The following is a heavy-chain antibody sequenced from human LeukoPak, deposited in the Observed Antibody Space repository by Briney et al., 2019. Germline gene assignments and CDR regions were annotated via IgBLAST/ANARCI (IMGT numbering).Heavy chain of an antibody. CDR2: IRYDGSDK. D-gene: IGHD2-21*02. CDR3: AKGDTS. Sequence: GGSLRLSCAASGFNFSNYDMHWVRQAPGKGLEWVAFIRYDGSDKYYADSVKGRFTISRDNSKNTLYLQMNSLKTEDTAVYYCAKGDTSWGQGTLVTVSS. CDR1: GFNFSNYD. J-gene: IGHJ5*02. V-gene: IGHV3-30*02.